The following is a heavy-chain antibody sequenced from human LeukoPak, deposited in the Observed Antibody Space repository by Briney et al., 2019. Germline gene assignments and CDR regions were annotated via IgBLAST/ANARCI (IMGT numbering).Heavy chain of an antibody. V-gene: IGHV3-21*01. Sequence: GGSLRLSCAASGFTFSSYAMSWVRQAPGKGLEWVSSISSSGSYIYYADSVKGRFTISRDSAKNSLYLQMNSLRAEDTAVYYCARGVSLRDPFDYWGQGTLVTVSS. CDR1: GFTFSSYA. D-gene: IGHD3-10*01. CDR2: ISSSGSYI. J-gene: IGHJ4*02. CDR3: ARGVSLRDPFDY.